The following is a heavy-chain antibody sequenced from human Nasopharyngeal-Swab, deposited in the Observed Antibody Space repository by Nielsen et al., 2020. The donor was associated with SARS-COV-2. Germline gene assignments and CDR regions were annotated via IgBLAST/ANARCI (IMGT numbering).Heavy chain of an antibody. CDR1: GGSISSSSYY. D-gene: IGHD2-2*01. V-gene: IGHV4-39*07. CDR2: IYYSGST. J-gene: IGHJ2*01. CDR3: ASSPRQPPARGWYFDL. Sequence: ESLKISCTVSGGSISSSSYYWGWIRHPPGKWLEWIGSIYYSGSTYYNPSLKSRVTISVDTSKNQFSLKLSSVTAADTAVYYCASSPRQPPARGWYFDLWGRGTLVTVSS.